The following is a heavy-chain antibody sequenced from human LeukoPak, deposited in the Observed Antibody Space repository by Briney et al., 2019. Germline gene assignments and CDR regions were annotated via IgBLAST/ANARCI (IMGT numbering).Heavy chain of an antibody. D-gene: IGHD3-10*01. CDR2: IYYSGST. CDR3: ARASFGDPGCMDV. CDR1: GGSISSYY. V-gene: IGHV4-59*01. Sequence: KSSETLSLTCTVSGGSISSYYWSWIRQPPGKGLEWIGYIYYSGSTNYNPSLKSRVTISVDTSKNQFSLKLSSVTAADTAVYYCARASFGDPGCMDVWGKGTTVTISS. J-gene: IGHJ6*03.